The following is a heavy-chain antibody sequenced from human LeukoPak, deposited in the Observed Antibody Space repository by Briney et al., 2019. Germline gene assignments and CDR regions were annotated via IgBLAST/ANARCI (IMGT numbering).Heavy chain of an antibody. J-gene: IGHJ4*02. CDR1: GVSISRFY. CDR2: IYSGVPT. D-gene: IGHD1-1*01. Sequence: PSETLSLTCTTSGVSISRFYWSWVRQPPGKGLEWIGNIYSGVPTYFNPSLKSRVIISVDTSKNQFSLNLTSVTAAGTAMYYCVQTTGWPGFDYWGQGILVTVSS. CDR3: VQTTGWPGFDY. V-gene: IGHV4-4*09.